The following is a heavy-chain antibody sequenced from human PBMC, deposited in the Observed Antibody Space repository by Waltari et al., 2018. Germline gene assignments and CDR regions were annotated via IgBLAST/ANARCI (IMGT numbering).Heavy chain of an antibody. Sequence: EVRLVQSGAEVKKPGATVKISCKASGYTFTDYYMHWVQQPPVKGLEWMVRVVPEDGETINAEKFQGRVKITADTSTDTAYMELSSLRSEDTAVYYCATDQRIAAAGTGNALDIWGQGTMVTVSS. D-gene: IGHD6-13*01. V-gene: IGHV1-69-2*01. CDR2: VVPEDGET. CDR1: GYTFTDYY. J-gene: IGHJ3*02. CDR3: ATDQRIAAAGTGNALDI.